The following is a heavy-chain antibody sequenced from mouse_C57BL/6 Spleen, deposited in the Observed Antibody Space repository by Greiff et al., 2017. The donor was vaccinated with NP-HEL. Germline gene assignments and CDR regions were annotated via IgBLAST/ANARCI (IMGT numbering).Heavy chain of an antibody. CDR1: GFTFSNYW. CDR2: IRLKSDNYAT. D-gene: IGHD1-1*01. V-gene: IGHV6-3*01. Sequence: EVKLVESGGGLVQPGGSMKLSCVASGFTFSNYWMNWVRQSPEKGLEWVAQIRLKSDNYATHYAESVKGRFTISRDDSKSSVYLQMNNLRAEDTGIYYCTGGLYYYGSSPYFDVWGTGTTVTVSS. J-gene: IGHJ1*03. CDR3: TGGLYYYGSSPYFDV.